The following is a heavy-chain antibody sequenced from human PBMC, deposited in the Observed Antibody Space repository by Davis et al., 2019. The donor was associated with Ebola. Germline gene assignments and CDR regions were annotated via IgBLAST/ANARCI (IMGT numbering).Heavy chain of an antibody. D-gene: IGHD1-26*01. Sequence: ETLSLTCTVSGGSISSGGYYMSWVRQAPGKGLEWVSVIYSGGSTYYADSVKGRFTISRDNSKNTLYLQMNSLRAEDTAVYYCARHGALWIVGATGRDYWGQGTLVTVSS. J-gene: IGHJ4*02. V-gene: IGHV3-66*04. CDR3: ARHGALWIVGATGRDY. CDR2: IYSGGST. CDR1: GGSISSGGYY.